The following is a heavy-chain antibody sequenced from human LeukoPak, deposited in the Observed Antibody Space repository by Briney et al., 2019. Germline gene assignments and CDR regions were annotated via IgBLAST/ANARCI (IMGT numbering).Heavy chain of an antibody. D-gene: IGHD5-18*01. CDR3: ARRYSYGSYYSDY. CDR1: GFTFSSYA. CDR2: ISGSGGST. Sequence: GGSLRLSCAASGFTFSSYAMSWVRQAPGKGLEWVSAISGSGGSTYYADSVKGRFTISRDNSKNTLYLQMNSLRAEDTAVYYCARRYSYGSYYSDYWGQGTLVTVSS. V-gene: IGHV3-23*01. J-gene: IGHJ4*02.